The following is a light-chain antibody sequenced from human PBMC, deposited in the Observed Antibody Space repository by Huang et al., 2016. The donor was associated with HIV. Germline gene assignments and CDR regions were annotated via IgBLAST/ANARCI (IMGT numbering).Light chain of an antibody. Sequence: EIVLTQSPGTLSLSPGERATLSCRASQSVSSSHLAWYQQKPGQSPILLIDGASSRASGTPNRFSGSGSGTDFTLTISRLDPEDFAVYYCQQYATSTSTFGQGTRVEVK. V-gene: IGKV3-20*01. CDR2: GAS. CDR3: QQYATSTST. CDR1: QSVSSSH. J-gene: IGKJ1*01.